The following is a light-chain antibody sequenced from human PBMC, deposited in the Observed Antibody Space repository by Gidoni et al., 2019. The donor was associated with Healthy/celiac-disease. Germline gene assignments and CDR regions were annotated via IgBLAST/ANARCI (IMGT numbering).Light chain of an antibody. J-gene: IGKJ1*01. CDR1: QSVSSN. CDR2: GSS. CDR3: QKYNNWPPWT. Sequence: EIMIPQSPATLSVSPGERATLSCRASQSVSSNLSWYQQKPGQAPRLLIYGSSTRATVIPARFSGSGAGTEFTLTISSLQAEDFAGYYCQKYNNWPPWTFGQGTKVEIK. V-gene: IGKV3-15*01.